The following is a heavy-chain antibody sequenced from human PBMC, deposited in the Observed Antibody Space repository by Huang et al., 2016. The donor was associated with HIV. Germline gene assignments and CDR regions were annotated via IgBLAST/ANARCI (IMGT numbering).Heavy chain of an antibody. J-gene: IGHJ3*02. Sequence: QVQLQQWGAGLLKPSETLSLTCAVYGGSFSGYYWSWIRQPPGKGLEWNGESNHSGSTNCNPSLKSRVTIAVDTSKTQFALKLNSVTAADTAVYYCARGPGYYDSSGREAFDIWGQGTMVTVSS. V-gene: IGHV4-34*01. CDR1: GGSFSGYY. D-gene: IGHD3-22*01. CDR2: SNHSGST. CDR3: ARGPGYYDSSGREAFDI.